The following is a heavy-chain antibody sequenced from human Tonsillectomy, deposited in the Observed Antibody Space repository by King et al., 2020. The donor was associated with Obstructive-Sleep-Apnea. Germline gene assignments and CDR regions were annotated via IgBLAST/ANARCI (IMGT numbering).Heavy chain of an antibody. V-gene: IGHV3-66*01. CDR2: IYAVGST. CDR1: GFTVSSKY. J-gene: IGHJ6*02. Sequence: VQLVESGGGLVQPGGSLRLSCAASGFTVSSKYMSWVRQAPGKGLEWVSVIYAVGSTYYADSVNGRFTISSDNSKNTGYLQMKSLRAEDTAVYFCARDLVMDVWGQGTTVTVSS. CDR3: ARDLVMDV. D-gene: IGHD2-8*02.